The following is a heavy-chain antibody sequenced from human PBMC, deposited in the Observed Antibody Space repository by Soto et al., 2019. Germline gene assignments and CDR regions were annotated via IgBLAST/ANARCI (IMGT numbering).Heavy chain of an antibody. Sequence: PSETLSLTCAVFGYSINNGYYWGCIRQPPGKGREWMGAMYHSGSTYYDPSFRGRVAISKDTSKNQFSMRLSYVPAADTAVYYCARGLDYSGMDVWGQGTTVTVSS. CDR1: GYSINNGYY. V-gene: IGHV4-38-2*01. CDR3: ARGLDYSGMDV. CDR2: MYHSGST. J-gene: IGHJ6*02.